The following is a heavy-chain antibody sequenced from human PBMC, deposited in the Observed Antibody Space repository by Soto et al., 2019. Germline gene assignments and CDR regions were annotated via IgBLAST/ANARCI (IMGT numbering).Heavy chain of an antibody. J-gene: IGHJ4*02. D-gene: IGHD3-10*01. V-gene: IGHV3-23*01. CDR2: ISGSGDST. CDR3: ARRGGDYFDY. CDR1: GFTFSNYA. Sequence: EVQLLESGGGLVQPGGSLRLSCAASGFTFSNYAMTWVRQAPGKGLGWVSAISGSGDSTFYADSVKGRFTISGDNSKNTPYLQMNSLRAEDTAVYYCARRGGDYFDYWGQGTLVTVSS.